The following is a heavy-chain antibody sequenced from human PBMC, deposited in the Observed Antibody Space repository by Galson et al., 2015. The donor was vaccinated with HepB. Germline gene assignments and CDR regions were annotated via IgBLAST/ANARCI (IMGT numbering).Heavy chain of an antibody. J-gene: IGHJ4*02. CDR1: GFSFNSSG. Sequence: SLRLSCAASGFSFNSSGLHWLRQAPGKGLEWVGFIRFDGNNQHYGNSVKGRFILSRDNSMNTLFLQMNSPRVEDTAMYYCAKERSGYFDPWGQGTLVTVS. V-gene: IGHV3-30*02. CDR3: AKERSGYFDP. CDR2: IRFDGNNQ.